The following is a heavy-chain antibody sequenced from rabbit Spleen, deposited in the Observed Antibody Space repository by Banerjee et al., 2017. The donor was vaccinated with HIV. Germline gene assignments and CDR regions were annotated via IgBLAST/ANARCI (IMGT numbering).Heavy chain of an antibody. CDR3: ASDYTYHVGGGSSTMLTRLDL. CDR1: GFSFSSSYY. CDR2: IYTGSGST. J-gene: IGHJ3*01. Sequence: QEQLEESGGDLVKPEGSLTLTCTASGFSFSSSYYMSWVRQTPGKGLEWIACIYTGSGSTYYASWAKGRFTISKASSTTVTLQMTSLTGADTATYFCASDYTYHVGGGSSTMLTRLDLWGPGTLVTVS. V-gene: IGHV1S45*01. D-gene: IGHD8-1*01.